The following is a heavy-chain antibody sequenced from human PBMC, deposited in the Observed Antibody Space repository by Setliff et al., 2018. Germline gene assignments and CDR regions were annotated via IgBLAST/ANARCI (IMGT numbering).Heavy chain of an antibody. J-gene: IGHJ4*02. CDR3: AREWLRLGGLDY. CDR2: IYYSGST. V-gene: IGHV4-39*07. Sequence: SETLSLTCTVSGASITNINYYWGLIRQPPGRGLEWIGSIYYSGSTYYNPSLKSRVTISVDTSKNQFSLKLSSVTAADTAVYYCAREWLRLGGLDYWGQGTLVTVSS. CDR1: GASITNINYY. D-gene: IGHD5-12*01.